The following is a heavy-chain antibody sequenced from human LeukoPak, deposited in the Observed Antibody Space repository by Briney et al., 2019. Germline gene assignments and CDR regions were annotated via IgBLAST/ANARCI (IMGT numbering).Heavy chain of an antibody. J-gene: IGHJ4*02. CDR2: INHSGST. V-gene: IGHV4-34*01. CDR3: ARLYYYDSSGYYSAFDY. Sequence: SETLSLACAVYGGSFSGYYWSWIRQPPGKGLEWIGEINHSGSTNYNPSLKSRVTISVDTSKNQFSLKLSSVTAADTAVYYCARLYYYDSSGYYSAFDYWGQGTLVTVSS. CDR1: GGSFSGYY. D-gene: IGHD3-22*01.